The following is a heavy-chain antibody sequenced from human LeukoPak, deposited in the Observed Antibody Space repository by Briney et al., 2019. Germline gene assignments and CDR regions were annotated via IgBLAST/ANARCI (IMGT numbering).Heavy chain of an antibody. V-gene: IGHV4-39*07. CDR3: SRGLDYYGSGSYSDY. J-gene: IGHJ4*02. D-gene: IGHD3-10*01. Sequence: SETLSLTCTVSGGSISSYYWGWIRQPPGQGLEWIGSIYYSGSTYYNPSLKSRVTISVDTSKNQFSLKLSSVTAADTAVYYCSRGLDYYGSGSYSDYWGQGTLVTVSS. CDR2: IYYSGST. CDR1: GGSISSYY.